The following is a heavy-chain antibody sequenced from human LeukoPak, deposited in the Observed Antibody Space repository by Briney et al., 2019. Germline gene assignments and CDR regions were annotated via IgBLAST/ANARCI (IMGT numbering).Heavy chain of an antibody. J-gene: IGHJ4*02. D-gene: IGHD1-26*01. CDR2: ISGSGGST. V-gene: IGHV3-23*01. CDR3: AKAGRYWDFDS. CDR1: GFTFSSYA. Sequence: PGGSLRLSCAASGFTFSSYAMNWVRPAPGKGLEWVSAISGSGGSTYYADSVKGRFTVSRDNSKNTLYLHMNSLRAEDTAVYYCAKAGRYWDFDSWGQGTLVTVSS.